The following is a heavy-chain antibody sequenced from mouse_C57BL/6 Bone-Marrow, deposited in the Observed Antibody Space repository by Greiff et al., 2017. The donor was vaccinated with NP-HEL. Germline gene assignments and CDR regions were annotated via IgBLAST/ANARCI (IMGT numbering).Heavy chain of an antibody. D-gene: IGHD2-3*01. Sequence: VQLQQSGAELVRPGASVKLSCTASGFNIKDDYMHWVKQRPEQGLEWIGWIDPENGDTEYASKFQGKATITADTSSNTAYLQLRSLTSEDTAVYYCTTGGGYEGYWGQGTTLTVSS. CDR1: GFNIKDDY. V-gene: IGHV14-4*01. CDR2: IDPENGDT. CDR3: TTGGGYEGY. J-gene: IGHJ2*01.